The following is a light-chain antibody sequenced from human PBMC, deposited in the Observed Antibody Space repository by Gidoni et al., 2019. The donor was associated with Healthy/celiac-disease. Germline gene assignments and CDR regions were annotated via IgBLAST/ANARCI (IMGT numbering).Light chain of an antibody. J-gene: IGKJ4*01. CDR3: QQRSNWPLT. CDR1: PSVSGY. CDR2: DAS. V-gene: IGKV3-11*01. Sequence: EIVLTQSPATLSLSPGERATLSCRASPSVSGYLAWYQQKPGQAPRLLIFDASNRATGIPARLSGSGSGTDFTLTISSLAPEDFAVYYCQQRSNWPLTFGGGTKVEIK.